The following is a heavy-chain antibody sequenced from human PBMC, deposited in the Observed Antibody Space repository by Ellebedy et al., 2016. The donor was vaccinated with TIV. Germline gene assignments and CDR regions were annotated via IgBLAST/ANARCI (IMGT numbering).Heavy chain of an antibody. V-gene: IGHV3-23*01. J-gene: IGHJ4*02. D-gene: IGHD5-24*01. Sequence: GGSLRLXCAASGFNFRLYSMSWVRQAPGKGLEWVSSISGSGDNTHYADSVKGRFTISRDSSKNTLYLQMNSLRADDTAVYYCARGDGYNYFESWGQGTLVTVSS. CDR3: ARGDGYNYFES. CDR2: ISGSGDNT. CDR1: GFNFRLYS.